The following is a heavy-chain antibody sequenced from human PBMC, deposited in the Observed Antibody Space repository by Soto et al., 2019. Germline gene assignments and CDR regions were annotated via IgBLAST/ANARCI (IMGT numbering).Heavy chain of an antibody. J-gene: IGHJ3*02. V-gene: IGHV4-59*01. CDR1: GGSISSYY. Sequence: SETLSLTCTVSGGSISSYYWSWIRQPPGKGLEWIGYIYYSGSTNYNPSLKSRVTISVDTSKNQFSLKLSSVTAADTAVYYCARGRGYCSGGSCYFEGAFDIWGQGTMVTVSS. CDR2: IYYSGST. D-gene: IGHD2-15*01. CDR3: ARGRGYCSGGSCYFEGAFDI.